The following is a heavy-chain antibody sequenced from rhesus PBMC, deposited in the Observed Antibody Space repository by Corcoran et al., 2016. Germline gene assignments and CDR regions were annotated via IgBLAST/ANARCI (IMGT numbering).Heavy chain of an antibody. J-gene: IGHJ4*01. D-gene: IGHD3-16*01. CDR2: ISYSGST. CDR1: GYSISSGYG. Sequence: QLQLQESGPGLVKPSETLSLTCAVSGYSISSGYGWSWIRQPPGKGLEWIGYISYSGSTSYNPSLKGQVTISIDTSKNQVSLKRSSVTAADTAVYYCARFPYPFYYSGSYYTDYWGQGVLVTVSS. CDR3: ARFPYPFYYSGSYYTDY. V-gene: IGHV4-122*02.